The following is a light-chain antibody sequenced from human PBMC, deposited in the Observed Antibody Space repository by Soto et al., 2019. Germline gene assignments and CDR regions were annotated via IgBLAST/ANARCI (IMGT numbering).Light chain of an antibody. CDR1: RSNIGAGYD. J-gene: IGLJ1*01. V-gene: IGLV1-40*01. CDR2: SNV. Sequence: QPVLAQPPSVSGAPGQRVTISCTGSRSNIGAGYDVHWYQQLPGTAPKLLVYSNVNRPSGVPDRFSASKSGTSASLAITGLQAEDEADYYCQSYDRSLGGNSVFGTGTQLTVL. CDR3: QSYDRSLGGNSV.